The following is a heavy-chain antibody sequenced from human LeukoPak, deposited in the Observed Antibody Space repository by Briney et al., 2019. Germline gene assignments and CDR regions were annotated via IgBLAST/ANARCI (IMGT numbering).Heavy chain of an antibody. D-gene: IGHD4-11*01. J-gene: IGHJ4*02. CDR1: RGSISSSSYY. CDR2: FFYIVGT. CDR3: ARILTTFDS. Sequence: SETLSLTCTVSRGSISSSSYYWGWIRQPPGKRLEWFGSFFYIVGTYSNPSLEGRVTLSADSSKNHFSLKLTSVTAAATALYSCARILTTFDSWGQGTLVTVSS. V-gene: IGHV4-39*02.